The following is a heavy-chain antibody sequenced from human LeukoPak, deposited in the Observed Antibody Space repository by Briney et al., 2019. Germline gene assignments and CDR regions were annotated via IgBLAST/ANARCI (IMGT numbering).Heavy chain of an antibody. D-gene: IGHD5-12*01. V-gene: IGHV4-59*08. CDR2: IYYTGDI. CDR3: ARVLRLRFYFDY. J-gene: IGHJ4*02. Sequence: SETLSLTCTVSGGSISSYYWSWIRQPPGKGLEWIGNIYYTGDISYNPSLRSRVTISVDTSRNQFSLILTSVTAADTAVYYCARVLRLRFYFDYWGQGILVTVSS. CDR1: GGSISSYY.